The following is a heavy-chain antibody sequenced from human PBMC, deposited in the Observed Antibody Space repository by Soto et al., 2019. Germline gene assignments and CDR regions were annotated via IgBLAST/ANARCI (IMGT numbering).Heavy chain of an antibody. V-gene: IGHV1-18*01. Sequence: QVQLVQSGAEVKKPGASVKVSCKASGYTFTSYGISWVRQAPGQGLEWMGWISAYNGNTNYAQKLQGRVTMTTDTSAITAYMELRSRRSDETAVYYCARVSGTYYDFWSVHTVNYYFYGMDVWGQGTTVTVSS. D-gene: IGHD3-3*01. CDR2: ISAYNGNT. CDR3: ARVSGTYYDFWSVHTVNYYFYGMDV. CDR1: GYTFTSYG. J-gene: IGHJ6*02.